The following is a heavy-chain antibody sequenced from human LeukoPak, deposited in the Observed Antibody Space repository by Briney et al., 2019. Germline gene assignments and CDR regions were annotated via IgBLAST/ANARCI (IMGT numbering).Heavy chain of an antibody. J-gene: IGHJ6*03. D-gene: IGHD4-11*01. V-gene: IGHV1-69*13. CDR3: ARAPSRYSNVERSVGRWFYYYMDV. CDR2: IIPIFGTA. CDR1: GGTFITYA. Sequence: SVKVSCKASGGTFITYALGWVRQAPGQGLEWMGGIIPIFGTANYAQTFQDRVTLTADESTNTAYMELNSLRSEDTAVYYCARAPSRYSNVERSVGRWFYYYMDVWGQGTTATVSS.